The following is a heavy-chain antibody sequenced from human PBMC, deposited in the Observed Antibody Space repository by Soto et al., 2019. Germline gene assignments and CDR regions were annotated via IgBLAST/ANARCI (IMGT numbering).Heavy chain of an antibody. V-gene: IGHV3-53*01. CDR3: ARGNQGWMATTTYWYFDL. CDR1: GFTVSSNY. J-gene: IGHJ2*01. CDR2: IYSGGST. Sequence: PGGSLRLSCAASGFTVSSNYMSWVRQAPGKGLEWVSVIYSGGSTYYADSVKGRFTISRDNSKNTLYLQMNSLRAEDTAVYYCARGNQGWMATTTYWYFDLWGRGTLVTVSS. D-gene: IGHD1-1*01.